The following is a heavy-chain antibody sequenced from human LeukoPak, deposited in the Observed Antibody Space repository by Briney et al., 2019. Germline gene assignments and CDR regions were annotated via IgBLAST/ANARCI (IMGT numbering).Heavy chain of an antibody. CDR2: INRRGNT. D-gene: IGHD3-22*01. CDR3: RLTYYYDTTGYWPLDY. V-gene: IGHV4-34*01. CDR1: GGSFSGYH. Sequence: SETLSLTCAAKGGSFSGYHWSGIRQSAGKGLEWIGEINRRGNTNYNPPLKSRVSISIDASKNQFALKLRSVTAADTAVYYCRLTYYYDTTGYWPLDYWGQGALATVSS. J-gene: IGHJ4*02.